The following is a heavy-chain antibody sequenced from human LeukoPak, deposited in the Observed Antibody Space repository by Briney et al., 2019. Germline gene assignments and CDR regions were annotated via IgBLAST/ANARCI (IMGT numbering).Heavy chain of an antibody. CDR1: GYTFTSYG. CDR3: ARDILAVALAPSNWLDP. V-gene: IGHV1-18*01. J-gene: IGHJ5*02. D-gene: IGHD6-19*01. Sequence: ASVKVSCKASGYTFTSYGISWVRQAPGQGLEWMGWISAYNGNTNYAQKLQGRVTMTTDTSTSTAYMELRSLRSDDTAVYYCARDILAVALAPSNWLDPWGQGTLVTVSS. CDR2: ISAYNGNT.